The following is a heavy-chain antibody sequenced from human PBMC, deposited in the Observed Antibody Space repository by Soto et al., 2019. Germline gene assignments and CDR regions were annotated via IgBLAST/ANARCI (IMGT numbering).Heavy chain of an antibody. CDR2: IYYSGST. D-gene: IGHD4-4*01. V-gene: IGHV4-39*01. J-gene: IGHJ6*03. Sequence: SETLSLTCTVSGGSISSSSYYWGWIRQPPGKGLEWIGSIYYSGSTYYKPSLKSRVTKSVNTSKNQLSLKLSSVTAAYTVVFYFASPIYSNHGGHYYGDPKSRHYYYMDVWGKGTTVTVSS. CDR3: ASPIYSNHGGHYYGDPKSRHYYYMDV. CDR1: GGSISSSSYY.